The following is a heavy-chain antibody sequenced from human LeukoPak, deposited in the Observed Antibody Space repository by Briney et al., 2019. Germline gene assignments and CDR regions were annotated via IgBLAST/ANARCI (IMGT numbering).Heavy chain of an antibody. CDR2: IYYSGST. CDR3: ARSGVRIFWSGYITDAFDI. Sequence: SETLSLTCTVSGASISSSSYYWSWIRQPPGKGLEWIGYIYYSGSTNYNPSLKSRVTISVDTSKNQFSLKLSSVTAADTAVYYCARSGVRIFWSGYITDAFDIWGQGTMVTVSS. CDR1: GASISSSSYY. D-gene: IGHD3-3*01. J-gene: IGHJ3*02. V-gene: IGHV4-61*01.